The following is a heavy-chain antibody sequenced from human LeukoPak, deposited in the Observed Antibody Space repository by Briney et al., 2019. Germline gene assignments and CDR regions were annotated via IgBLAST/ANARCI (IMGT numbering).Heavy chain of an antibody. CDR3: ARVIGGSGSYQFDY. CDR2: IYTSGST. V-gene: IGHV4-4*07. J-gene: IGHJ4*02. Sequence: SETLSLTCTVSGASISRDYWTWIRQPAGKGLEWIGRIYTSGSTNYNPSLKSRVTISVDTSKNQFSLKLSSVTAADTAVYYCARVIGGSGSYQFDYWGQGTLVTVSS. D-gene: IGHD3-10*01. CDR1: GASISRDY.